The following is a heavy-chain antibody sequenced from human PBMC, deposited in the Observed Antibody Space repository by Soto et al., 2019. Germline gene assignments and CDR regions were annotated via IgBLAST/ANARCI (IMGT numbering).Heavy chain of an antibody. CDR2: INYRGST. D-gene: IGHD3-3*01. CDR3: VRRQPHRITIFEVVIRSYDYGMDV. CDR1: GGSFTGYY. V-gene: IGHV4-34*01. Sequence: QVQLQQWGAGLLKPSETLSLTCAVYGGSFTGYYWTWIRQTPGKGLEWIGEINYRGSTYYNPSLESRITRAVDTSKNQFSLKLRSVTAADTAVYFCVRRQPHRITIFEVVIRSYDYGMDVWGQGTTVTVSS. J-gene: IGHJ6*02.